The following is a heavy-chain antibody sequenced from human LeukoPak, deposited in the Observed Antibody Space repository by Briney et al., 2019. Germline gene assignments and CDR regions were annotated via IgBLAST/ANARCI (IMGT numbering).Heavy chain of an antibody. CDR1: GFTFSNYA. D-gene: IGHD6-19*01. J-gene: IGHJ4*02. Sequence: PGGSLRLSCAASGFTFSNYAMSWVRQAPGKGLEWVSVISGSGGSTYYADPVKGRFTIFRDKSRNTLYLQLNSLRAEDTAVYYCAKGGWIPYHFDYWGQGSLVTVSS. V-gene: IGHV3-23*01. CDR2: ISGSGGST. CDR3: AKGGWIPYHFDY.